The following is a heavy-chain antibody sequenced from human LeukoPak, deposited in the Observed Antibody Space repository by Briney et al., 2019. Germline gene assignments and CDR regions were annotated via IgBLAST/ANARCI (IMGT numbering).Heavy chain of an antibody. V-gene: IGHV3-30*04. D-gene: IGHD1/OR15-1a*01. CDR1: GFTFSSYA. CDR3: ARDTVEQAFDY. J-gene: IGHJ4*02. CDR2: ISYDGSNK. Sequence: RGSLRLSCAASGFTFSSYAMHWVRQAPGKGLEWVAVISYDGSNKYYADSVKGRFTISRDNSKNTLYLQMNSLRAEDTAVYYCARDTVEQAFDYWGQGTLVTVSS.